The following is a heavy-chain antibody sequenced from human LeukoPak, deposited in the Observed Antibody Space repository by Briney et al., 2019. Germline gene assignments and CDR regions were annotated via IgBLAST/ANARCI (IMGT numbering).Heavy chain of an antibody. V-gene: IGHV1-46*01. J-gene: IGHJ4*02. CDR1: GYTFTTYY. Sequence: ASVTVSCTASGYTFTTYYLHWVRQAPGQGLEWMGLINPSGGSTSYAQKFQGRVTMTRDTSTSTVYMELSSLRSEDTAVYYCARIIAASATWDYWGQGTLVTVSS. CDR2: INPSGGST. D-gene: IGHD6-13*01. CDR3: ARIIAASATWDY.